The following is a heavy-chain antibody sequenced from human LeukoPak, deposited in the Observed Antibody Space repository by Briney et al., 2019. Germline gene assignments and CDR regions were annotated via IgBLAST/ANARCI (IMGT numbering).Heavy chain of an antibody. CDR2: ISSSSSYI. CDR3: ARDGNIKLSTFDY. CDR1: GFTFSSYA. Sequence: GGSLRLSCAASGFTFSSYAMSWVRQAPGKGLEWVSSISSSSSYIYYADSVKGRFTISRDNAKNSLYLQMNSLRAEDTAVYYCARDGNIKLSTFDYWGQGTLVTVSS. D-gene: IGHD5/OR15-5a*01. V-gene: IGHV3-21*01. J-gene: IGHJ4*02.